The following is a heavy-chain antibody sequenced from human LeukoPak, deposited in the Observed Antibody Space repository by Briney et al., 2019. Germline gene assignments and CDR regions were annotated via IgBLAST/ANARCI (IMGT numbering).Heavy chain of an antibody. CDR3: ARGYCSSTSCYFRHYYYMDV. D-gene: IGHD2-2*01. J-gene: IGHJ6*03. V-gene: IGHV4-59*12. CDR2: IYYSGSI. Sequence: SETLSLTCTVSGGSISSYYWSWIRQPPGKGLEWIGYIYYSGSINYNPSLKSRVTISVDTSKNQFSLKLSSVTAEDTAVYYCARGYCSSTSCYFRHYYYMDVWGKGTTVTVSS. CDR1: GGSISSYY.